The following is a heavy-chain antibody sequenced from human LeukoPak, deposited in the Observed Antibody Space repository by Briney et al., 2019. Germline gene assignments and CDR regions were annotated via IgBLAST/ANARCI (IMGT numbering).Heavy chain of an antibody. CDR2: IYPGDSDT. V-gene: IGHV5-51*01. CDR3: ARFSASSLAKNWFDP. J-gene: IGHJ5*02. D-gene: IGHD3-10*01. CDR1: GYSFTSYW. Sequence: GESLKISCKGSGYSFTSYWIGWVRQMPGKGLEWMGIIYPGDSDTRYSPSFQGQVTMSADKSVSTAYLQWSSLKASDSAIYYCARFSASSLAKNWFDPWGQETQVTVSS.